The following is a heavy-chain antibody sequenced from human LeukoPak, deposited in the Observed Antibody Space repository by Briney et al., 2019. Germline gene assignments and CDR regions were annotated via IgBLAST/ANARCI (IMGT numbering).Heavy chain of an antibody. Sequence: PGGPLRLSCAASGFIVSSSYMNWVRQAPGKGLEWVSVIYSGGHTYYTDSVKGRFTISRDNSNNTLYLYMNSLRPDDTAVYYCARSTRDGYNHYHYYYMDVWGKGTTVTVSS. CDR3: ARSTRDGYNHYHYYYMDV. J-gene: IGHJ6*03. CDR2: IYSGGHT. V-gene: IGHV3-53*01. CDR1: GFIVSSSY. D-gene: IGHD5-24*01.